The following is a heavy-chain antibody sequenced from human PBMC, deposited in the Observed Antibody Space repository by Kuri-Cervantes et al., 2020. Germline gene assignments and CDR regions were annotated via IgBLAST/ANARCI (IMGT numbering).Heavy chain of an antibody. CDR3: ARGIYDGANLFFDF. J-gene: IGHJ4*02. Sequence: GESLKISCAASGFTFSSYSMNWVRQAPGKGLEWVSSISSSSSYIYYADSVKGRFTISRDNAKNSLYLQMNSLRAEDTAVYYCARGIYDGANLFFDFWGQGTLVTVSS. D-gene: IGHD3-16*01. CDR2: ISSSSSYI. CDR1: GFTFSSYS. V-gene: IGHV3-21*01.